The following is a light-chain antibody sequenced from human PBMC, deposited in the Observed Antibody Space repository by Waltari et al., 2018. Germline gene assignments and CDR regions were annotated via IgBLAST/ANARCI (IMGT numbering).Light chain of an antibody. CDR1: SSDIGAYNY. CDR3: GSYTGSDIYL. J-gene: IGLJ1*01. CDR2: NVN. V-gene: IGLV2-14*03. Sequence: QSALTQPASVSGSPGQSITISCTGTSSDIGAYNYVSWYQQHPGKVPKVIIYNVNERPQRVSSRCSGSKSGNTASLTSSGLQAEDEADYYCGSYTGSDIYLFGTGTKVTVL.